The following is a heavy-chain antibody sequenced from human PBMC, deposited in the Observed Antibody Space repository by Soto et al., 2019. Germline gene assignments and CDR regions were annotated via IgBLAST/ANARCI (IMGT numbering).Heavy chain of an antibody. Sequence: SVKVSCKASGGTFSSYTISWVRQAPGQGLEWMGRIIPILGIANYAQKFQGRVTITADKSTSTAYMELSSLRSEDTAVYYCARDEMTTVTDFWFDPWGQGTLVTVSS. J-gene: IGHJ5*02. CDR2: IIPILGIA. CDR1: GGTFSSYT. CDR3: ARDEMTTVTDFWFDP. D-gene: IGHD4-17*01. V-gene: IGHV1-69*04.